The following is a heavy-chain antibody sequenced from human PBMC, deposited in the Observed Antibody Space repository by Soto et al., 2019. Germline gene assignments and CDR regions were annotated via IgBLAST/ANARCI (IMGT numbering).Heavy chain of an antibody. Sequence: SETLSLTCTVSGGSISSGAYYWSWIRQHPGKGLEWIGYIYYSGHTYYNPSLKSRVTISVDTSKNQFSLKLSSVTAADTAVYYCARLLLSGWPQYFFDYWGQGTLVSVS. V-gene: IGHV4-31*03. CDR2: IYYSGHT. D-gene: IGHD6-19*01. CDR1: GGSISSGAYY. J-gene: IGHJ4*02. CDR3: ARLLLSGWPQYFFDY.